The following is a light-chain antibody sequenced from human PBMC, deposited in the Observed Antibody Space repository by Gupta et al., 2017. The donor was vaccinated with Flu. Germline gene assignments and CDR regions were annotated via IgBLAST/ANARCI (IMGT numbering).Light chain of an antibody. Sequence: ITCQASQDISNFLNWYQQKPGRAPKLLIYDASNLEAGVPSRFSGSGSGTDFTFTISSLQPEDVATYYCQQYDNLPPLFTFGPGTKVDIK. CDR2: DAS. CDR1: QDISNF. CDR3: QQYDNLPPLFT. V-gene: IGKV1-33*01. J-gene: IGKJ3*01.